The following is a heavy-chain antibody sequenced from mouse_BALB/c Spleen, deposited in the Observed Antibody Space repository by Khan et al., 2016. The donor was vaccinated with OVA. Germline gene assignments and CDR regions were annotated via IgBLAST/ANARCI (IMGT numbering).Heavy chain of an antibody. V-gene: IGHV9-3-1*01. CDR2: INIYTGEP. CDR3: ARPPYFSYAMDN. Sequence: QIQLVQSGPELKKPGETVKISCKASGHTFTNFGMNWVKQAPGKGLKWMGWINIYTGEPTYADDFNGRFAFSLEASASTAYLQINNLTNEDTATYFCARPPYFSYAMDNWGQGTSVTVSS. CDR1: GHTFTNFG. J-gene: IGHJ4*01. D-gene: IGHD2-10*01.